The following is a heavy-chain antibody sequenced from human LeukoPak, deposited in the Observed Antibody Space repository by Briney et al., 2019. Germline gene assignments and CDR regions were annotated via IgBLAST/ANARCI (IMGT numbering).Heavy chain of an antibody. D-gene: IGHD4-11*01. V-gene: IGHV3-53*01. CDR3: AKGETTVTSFDY. CDR2: IYSGGST. J-gene: IGHJ4*02. Sequence: GGSLRLSCAASGFTVSSNYMSWVRQAPGKGLEWVSVIYSGGSTYYADSVKGRFTISRDNSKNTVYLQMNSLRAEDTAVYYCAKGETTVTSFDYWGQGALVTVSS. CDR1: GFTVSSNY.